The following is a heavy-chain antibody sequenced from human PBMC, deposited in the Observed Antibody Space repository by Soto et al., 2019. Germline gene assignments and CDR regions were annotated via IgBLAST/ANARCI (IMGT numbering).Heavy chain of an antibody. D-gene: IGHD3-16*01. CDR3: ARDLDDRIQWFDP. Sequence: SETLCLTCTVSGGSISSYYWSWIRQPAGKGLEWIGRIYTSGSTNYNPSLKSRVTMSVDTSKNQFSMKLSSVTAAVTAVYYCARDLDDRIQWFDPSGQRTLVTVSS. J-gene: IGHJ5*02. CDR2: IYTSGST. V-gene: IGHV4-4*07. CDR1: GGSISSYY.